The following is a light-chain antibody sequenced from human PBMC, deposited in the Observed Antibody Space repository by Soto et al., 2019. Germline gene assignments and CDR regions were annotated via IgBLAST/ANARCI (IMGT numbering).Light chain of an antibody. CDR1: QSVSSN. CDR3: QQYGGGPYT. V-gene: IGKV3-20*01. Sequence: MTQSQTTLSVSAGERTTLSCRASQSVSSNLAWYQQKPGQAPRLLIYDASSRATGIPDRFSGSGSGTDFTLTISRLEPGDFAIYYCQQYGGGPYTLGQGTKVDIK. CDR2: DAS. J-gene: IGKJ2*01.